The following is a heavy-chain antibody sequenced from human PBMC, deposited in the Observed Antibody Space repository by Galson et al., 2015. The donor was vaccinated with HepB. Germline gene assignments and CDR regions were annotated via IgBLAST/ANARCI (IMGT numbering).Heavy chain of an antibody. J-gene: IGHJ6*02. Sequence: SLRLSCAAPGFTFSSYAMHWVRQAPGKGLEWVAVISYDGSNKYYADSVKGRFTISRDNSKNTLYLQMNSLRAEDTAVYYCARDPKQLVLGDYYYYYGMDVWGQGTTVTVSS. CDR2: ISYDGSNK. V-gene: IGHV3-30-3*01. D-gene: IGHD6-13*01. CDR1: GFTFSSYA. CDR3: ARDPKQLVLGDYYYYYGMDV.